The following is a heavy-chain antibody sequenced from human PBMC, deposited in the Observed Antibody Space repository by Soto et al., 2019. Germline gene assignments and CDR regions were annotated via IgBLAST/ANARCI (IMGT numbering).Heavy chain of an antibody. Sequence: GGSLRLSCAASGFTFSSYAMSWVRQAPGKGLEWVSAISGSGGSTYYADSVKGRFTISRDNSKNTLYLQMNSLRAEDTAVYYCATLVGQYYDFWSGYVDYWGQGTLVTVSS. CDR2: ISGSGGST. J-gene: IGHJ4*02. D-gene: IGHD3-3*01. CDR1: GFTFSSYA. CDR3: ATLVGQYYDFWSGYVDY. V-gene: IGHV3-23*01.